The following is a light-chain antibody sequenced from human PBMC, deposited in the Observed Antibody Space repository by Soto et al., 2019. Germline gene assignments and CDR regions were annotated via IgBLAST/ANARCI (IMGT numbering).Light chain of an antibody. Sequence: EIVLTQSPATLSLSPGERATLSCRASQSVSDYLAWYQQKPGQAPRLLIYGASGRATGIPDRFSGSGSGTEFTLTISSLQPDDFGTYYCQEYNSYTGTFGPGTKVDIK. CDR2: GAS. V-gene: IGKV3D-15*01. CDR3: QEYNSYTGT. J-gene: IGKJ1*01. CDR1: QSVSDY.